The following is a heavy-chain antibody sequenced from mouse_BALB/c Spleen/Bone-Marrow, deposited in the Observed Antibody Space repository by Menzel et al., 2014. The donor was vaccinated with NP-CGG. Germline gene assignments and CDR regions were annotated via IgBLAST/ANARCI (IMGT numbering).Heavy chain of an antibody. CDR3: ARDYGWAGGSACFVY. D-gene: IGHD1-1*02. Sequence: VQLQQSGAELVKPGASVELSCKASGYTFTSYWMHWVKQRPGQGLEWTGEINPSNGRTNYNEKFKSKATLTVDISSGTAYINLTSLTLEASAFYFFARDYGWAGGSACFVYWGQGPRLTFS. CDR1: GYTFTSYW. CDR2: INPSNGRT. V-gene: IGHV1S81*02. J-gene: IGHJ3*01.